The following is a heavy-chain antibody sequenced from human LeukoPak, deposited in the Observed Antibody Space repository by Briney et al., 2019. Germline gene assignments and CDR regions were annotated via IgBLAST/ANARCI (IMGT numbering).Heavy chain of an antibody. J-gene: IGHJ4*02. CDR1: GYTFSAYY. V-gene: IGHV1-2*02. Sequence: ASVKVSCKASGYTFSAYYIHWVRQAPGQGLEWMGWINPISGGTNFAQKFQGRVTLTTDTSIRTAYMELGGLRSDDSAVYFCARDHNWGPDYWGQGTLVTVSS. CDR3: ARDHNWGPDY. D-gene: IGHD7-27*01. CDR2: INPISGGT.